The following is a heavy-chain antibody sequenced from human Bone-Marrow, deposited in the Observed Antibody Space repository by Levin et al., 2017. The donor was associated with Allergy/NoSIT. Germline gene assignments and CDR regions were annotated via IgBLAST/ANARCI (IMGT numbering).Heavy chain of an antibody. CDR3: ARDERKPPPTLHCSSTSCYSYYYGMDV. CDR2: ISSSSSYI. CDR1: GFTFSSYS. V-gene: IGHV3-21*01. D-gene: IGHD2-2*02. J-gene: IGHJ6*02. Sequence: PGGSLRLSCAASGFTFSSYSMNWVRQAPGKGLEWVSSISSSSSYIYYADSVKGRFTISRDNAKNSLYLQMNSLRAEDTAVYYCARDERKPPPTLHCSSTSCYSYYYGMDVWGQGTTVTVSS.